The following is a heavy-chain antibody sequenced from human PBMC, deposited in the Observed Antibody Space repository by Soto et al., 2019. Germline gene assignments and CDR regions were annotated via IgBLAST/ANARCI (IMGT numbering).Heavy chain of an antibody. CDR1: GFTFSRYG. CDR3: AKDPAHLGYSRAYYYGMDG. Sequence: QVNLAESGGGVVRPGRSLRLSCAASGFTFSRYGMHWVRQARGKGLEWVALISYDGSNTYYADSVKGRFTISRDNAKNALFLQMNILRAEDTAVYYCAKDPAHLGYSRAYYYGMDGCGQGTTVTVSS. V-gene: IGHV3-30*18. CDR2: ISYDGSNT. D-gene: IGHD2-15*01. J-gene: IGHJ6*02.